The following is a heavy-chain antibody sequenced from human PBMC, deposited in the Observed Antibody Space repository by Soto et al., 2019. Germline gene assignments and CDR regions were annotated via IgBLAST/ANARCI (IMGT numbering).Heavy chain of an antibody. CDR1: GFTFSSYS. Sequence: PGGSLRLSCAASGFTFSSYSMNWVRQAPGKGLEWVSSISSSSSYIYYADSVKGRFTISRDNAKNSLYLQMNSLRAEDTAVYYCARLDIVVVPAATHYGFWSGPGGRYYYYGMDVWGQGTTVTVSS. CDR2: ISSSSSYI. CDR3: ARLDIVVVPAATHYGFWSGPGGRYYYYGMDV. V-gene: IGHV3-21*01. J-gene: IGHJ6*02. D-gene: IGHD2-2*03.